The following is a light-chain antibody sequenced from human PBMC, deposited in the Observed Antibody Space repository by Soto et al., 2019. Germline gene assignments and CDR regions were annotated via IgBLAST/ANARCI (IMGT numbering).Light chain of an antibody. J-gene: IGLJ1*01. Sequence: QSALTQPASVSGSPGQSITISCTGTSSDLGDNNYVSWYQQHPGKAPKLLIFEVTNRPSGVSDRFSGSKSANTASLTISGLQAEDEADYYCSSYISSSKYVFGTGTKLTVL. CDR1: SSDLGDNNY. CDR3: SSYISSSKYV. CDR2: EVT. V-gene: IGLV2-14*01.